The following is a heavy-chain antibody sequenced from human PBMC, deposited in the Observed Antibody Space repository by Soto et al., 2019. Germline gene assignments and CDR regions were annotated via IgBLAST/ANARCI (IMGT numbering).Heavy chain of an antibody. CDR3: ARDRLYTIDS. CDR2: ITSDGSSI. CDR1: GFTFNIYW. Sequence: SLILSCAASGFTFNIYWMHWVRRAPGKGLVWVSRITSDGSSIVYADSVKSRFTMSRDNARNTVYLEMNSLGVEDTGVYYCARDRLYTIDSWGQGTLVIVSS. V-gene: IGHV3-74*01. D-gene: IGHD2-2*02. J-gene: IGHJ4*02.